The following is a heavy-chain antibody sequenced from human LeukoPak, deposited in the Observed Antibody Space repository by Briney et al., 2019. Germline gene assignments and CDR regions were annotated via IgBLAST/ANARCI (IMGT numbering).Heavy chain of an antibody. Sequence: PSETLSLTCTVSGGSISTYYWSWIRQPPGKGLEWIGYIHYSGSTKYNPSLKSRVTISVDTSKNQFSLKLSSVTAADTAVYSCAREERGCFDYWGQGTLVTVSS. D-gene: IGHD1-26*01. V-gene: IGHV4-59*01. J-gene: IGHJ4*02. CDR3: AREERGCFDY. CDR1: GGSISTYY. CDR2: IHYSGST.